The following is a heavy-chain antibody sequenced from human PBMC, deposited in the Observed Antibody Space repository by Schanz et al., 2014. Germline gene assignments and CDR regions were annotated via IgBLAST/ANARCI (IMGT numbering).Heavy chain of an antibody. V-gene: IGHV3-13*01. CDR2: ISPSGDT. D-gene: IGHD2-15*01. J-gene: IGHJ4*02. CDR3: AAGGGFLIDY. Sequence: EVQLVESGGGLVQPGGSLRLSCAVSGFRFKTYEMNWVRQVRGKGLEWVSSISPSGDTHYLASVKGRFTISRENAKSSLYLQMNSLRAEDTAVYYCAAGGGFLIDYWGQGTLVTVSS. CDR1: GFRFKTYE.